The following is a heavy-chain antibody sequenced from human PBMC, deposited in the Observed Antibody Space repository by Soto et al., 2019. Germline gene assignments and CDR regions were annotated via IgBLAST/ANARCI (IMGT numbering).Heavy chain of an antibody. D-gene: IGHD6-6*01. CDR1: GYTFTSYA. CDR3: ARDRRISNRASRYTIDY. V-gene: IGHV1-3*01. J-gene: IGHJ4*02. CDR2: INAGNGNT. Sequence: ASVKVSCKASGYTFTSYAMHWVRQAPGQRLEWMGWINAGNGNTKYSQKFQGRVTITRDTSASTAYMELSSLRSEDTAVYYCARDRRISNRASRYTIDYWGQGTPVTVSS.